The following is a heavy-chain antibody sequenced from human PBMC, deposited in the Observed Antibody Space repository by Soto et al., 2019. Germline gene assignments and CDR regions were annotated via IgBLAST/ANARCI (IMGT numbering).Heavy chain of an antibody. CDR2: IWYDGSNK. Sequence: GGSLRLSCAASGFTLSSYGMHWVRQAPGKGLEWVAVIWYDGSNKYYADSVKGRFTISRDNSKNTLYLQMNSLRAEDTAVYYCARDIAAAGRPHGLWFDPWGQGTLVTVSS. CDR3: ARDIAAAGRPHGLWFDP. D-gene: IGHD6-13*01. J-gene: IGHJ5*02. V-gene: IGHV3-33*01. CDR1: GFTLSSYG.